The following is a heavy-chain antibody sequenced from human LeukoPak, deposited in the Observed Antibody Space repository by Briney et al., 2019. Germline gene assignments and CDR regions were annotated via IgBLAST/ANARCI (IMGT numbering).Heavy chain of an antibody. V-gene: IGHV1-18*01. CDR1: GYTFTSYD. D-gene: IGHD6-13*01. CDR2: ISAYNGNA. Sequence: ASVKVSCKASGYTFTSYDINWVRQAPGQGLEWMGWISAYNGNANYAHNLQGRVTMTTDTSTSTAYMELRSLTSDDTAVYYCAREAATGVYFDYWGQETLVTVSS. CDR3: AREAATGVYFDY. J-gene: IGHJ4*02.